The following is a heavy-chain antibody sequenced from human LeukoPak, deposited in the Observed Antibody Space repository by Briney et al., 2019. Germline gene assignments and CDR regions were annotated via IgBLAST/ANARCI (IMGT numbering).Heavy chain of an antibody. D-gene: IGHD3-22*01. V-gene: IGHV3-30*04. CDR1: GFIFSSYA. CDR2: ISYDGSNK. J-gene: IGHJ3*02. Sequence: GRSLRLSCAASGFIFSSYAMHWVRQAPGKGLEWVAVISYDGSNKYYADSVKGRFTISRDNSKNTLYLQMNSLRAEDTAVYYCARDLWFVLWARFSSGSHDAFDIWGQGTMVTVSS. CDR3: ARDLWFVLWARFSSGSHDAFDI.